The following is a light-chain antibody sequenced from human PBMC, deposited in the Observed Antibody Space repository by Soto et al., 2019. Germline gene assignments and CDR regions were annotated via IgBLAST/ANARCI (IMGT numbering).Light chain of an antibody. V-gene: IGKV1-5*01. Sequence: DIQMTQSPSTLSASVGDRVTITCRASQSISSWLAWYQQKPGKAPKLLIYDASSLESGVPSRFSGSGSGTEFTLTISSLQPDDFATYYCQQYNRYQGTFGQGTKLEIK. J-gene: IGKJ2*01. CDR3: QQYNRYQGT. CDR1: QSISSW. CDR2: DAS.